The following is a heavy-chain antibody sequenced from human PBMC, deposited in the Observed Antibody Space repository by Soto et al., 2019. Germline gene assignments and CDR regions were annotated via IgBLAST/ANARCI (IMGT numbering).Heavy chain of an antibody. J-gene: IGHJ4*02. D-gene: IGHD2-2*01. V-gene: IGHV1-2*04. CDR1: GYTFTGYY. CDR2: IKPNSGGT. CDR3: ARVVGRCSSTSCRPDDYFDY. Sequence: ASVKVSCKASGYTFTGYYMHWFRHSPGQRLDGMGWIKPNSGGTSYAQKLQGWVTMSRDTSIGTAYMELSRLRSDDTAVYYCARVVGRCSSTSCRPDDYFDYWGQGTLVTVS.